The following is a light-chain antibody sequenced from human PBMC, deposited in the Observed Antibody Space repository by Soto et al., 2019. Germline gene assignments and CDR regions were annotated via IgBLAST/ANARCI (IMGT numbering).Light chain of an antibody. CDR3: SSYTSSSTLV. Sequence: QSDLTQPAYVSGSPGQSITISSTGTSIDVGCYNYVSWYQQHPGKAPKLMIYDVSNRPSGVSNRFSGSKSGNTASLTISGLQAEDEADYYCSSYTSSSTLVFGGGTKVTVL. J-gene: IGLJ2*01. V-gene: IGLV2-14*01. CDR2: DVS. CDR1: SIDVGCYNY.